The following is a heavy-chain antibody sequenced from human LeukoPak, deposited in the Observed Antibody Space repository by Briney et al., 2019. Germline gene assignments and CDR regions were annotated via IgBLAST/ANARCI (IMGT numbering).Heavy chain of an antibody. D-gene: IGHD3-22*01. Sequence: GGSLRLSCAASGFTFSSYAMSWVRQAPGKGLEWVSSISSSSSYIYYADSVKGRFTISRDNAKNSLYLQMNSLRAEDTAAYYCARDRGVDYYDSSGYPMGYWGQGTLVTVSS. J-gene: IGHJ4*02. CDR3: ARDRGVDYYDSSGYPMGY. CDR1: GFTFSSYA. V-gene: IGHV3-21*01. CDR2: ISSSSSYI.